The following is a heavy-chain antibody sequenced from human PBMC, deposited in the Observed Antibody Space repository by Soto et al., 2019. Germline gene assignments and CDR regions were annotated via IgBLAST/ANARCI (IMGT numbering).Heavy chain of an antibody. J-gene: IGHJ5*02. V-gene: IGHV3-49*03. CDR3: TRDQVPDDYGDYSYNWFDP. CDR2: IRSKAYGGTT. Sequence: PGGSLRLSCTASGFTFGDYAMSWFRQAPGKGLEWVGFIRSKAYGGTTEYAASVKGRFTISRDDSKSIAYLQMNSLKTEDTAVYYCTRDQVPDDYGDYSYNWFDPWGQGTLVTVSS. CDR1: GFTFGDYA. D-gene: IGHD4-17*01.